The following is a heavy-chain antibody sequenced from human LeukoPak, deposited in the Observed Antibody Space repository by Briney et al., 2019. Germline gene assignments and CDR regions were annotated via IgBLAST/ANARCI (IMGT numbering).Heavy chain of an antibody. Sequence: ASETLSLTCTVSGGSISTYFWSWIRQPPGKGLEWIGYIYYSGTTNYNPSLKSRVTISVDTSKNQFSLKLSSVTAADTAVYYCARRTGSGDDNWFDPWGQGTLVTVSS. CDR1: GGSISTYF. J-gene: IGHJ5*02. V-gene: IGHV4-59*08. CDR2: IYYSGTT. CDR3: ARRTGSGDDNWFDP. D-gene: IGHD1-26*01.